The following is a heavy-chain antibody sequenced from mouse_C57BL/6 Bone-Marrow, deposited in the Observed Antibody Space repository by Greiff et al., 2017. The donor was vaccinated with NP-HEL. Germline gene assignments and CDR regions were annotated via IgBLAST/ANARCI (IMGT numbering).Heavy chain of an antibody. CDR2: INPSTGGT. CDR3: ARCDFYAMDY. J-gene: IGHJ4*01. CDR1: GYSFTGYY. Sequence: EVQLQQSGPELVKPGASVKISCKASGYSFTGYYMNWVKQSPEKSLEWIGEINPSTGGTTYNQKFKAKATLTVDKSSSTAYMQLKSLTSEDYAGYYCARCDFYAMDYWGQGTSVTVSS. V-gene: IGHV1-42*01.